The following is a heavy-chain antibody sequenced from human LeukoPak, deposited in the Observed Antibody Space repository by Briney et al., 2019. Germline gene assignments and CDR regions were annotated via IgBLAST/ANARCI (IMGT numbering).Heavy chain of an antibody. D-gene: IGHD6-13*01. J-gene: IGHJ4*02. V-gene: IGHV3-23*01. CDR3: AKDPSVIPYSSSWPTDY. CDR1: GFTFSSYA. Sequence: GGSLRLSCAASGFTFSSYAMSWVRQAPGKGLEWVSAISGSGGSTYYADSVKGRFTISRDNSKNTLYLQMNSLRAEDTAVYYCAKDPSVIPYSSSWPTDYWGQGTLVTVSS. CDR2: ISGSGGST.